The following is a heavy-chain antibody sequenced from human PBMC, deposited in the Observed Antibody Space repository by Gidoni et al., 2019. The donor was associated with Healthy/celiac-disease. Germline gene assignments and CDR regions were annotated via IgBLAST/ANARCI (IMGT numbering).Heavy chain of an antibody. Sequence: QVQLVQSGAEVKKPGASVKVSCKASGYTFTGYYMHWVRQAPGQGLEWMGWINPNSGGTNYAQNFQGRVTMTRDTSISTAYMELRRLRSDDTAVYYCARDPVYISSLGAFDIWGQGTMVTVSS. CDR1: GYTFTGYY. D-gene: IGHD6-13*01. CDR2: INPNSGGT. J-gene: IGHJ3*02. V-gene: IGHV1-2*02. CDR3: ARDPVYISSLGAFDI.